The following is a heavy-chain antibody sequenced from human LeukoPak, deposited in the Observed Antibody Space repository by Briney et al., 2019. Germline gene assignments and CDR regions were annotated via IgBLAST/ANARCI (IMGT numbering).Heavy chain of an antibody. Sequence: SQTLSLTCAVSGGSISSANSSWSWIRQPPGKGLEWIGYIYHSGSTNYSPSLKSRVTISVDRSKNQFSLNLTSVTAADTAVYYCARGSHGDGFDYWGQGILVTVSS. CDR1: GGSISSANSS. CDR2: IYHSGST. V-gene: IGHV4-30-2*01. D-gene: IGHD3-10*01. J-gene: IGHJ4*02. CDR3: ARGSHGDGFDY.